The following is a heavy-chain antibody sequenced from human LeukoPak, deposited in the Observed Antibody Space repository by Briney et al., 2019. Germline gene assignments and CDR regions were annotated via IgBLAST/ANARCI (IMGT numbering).Heavy chain of an antibody. J-gene: IGHJ4*02. D-gene: IGHD6-19*01. CDR1: GFTFLTYA. V-gene: IGHV3-23*01. CDR2: IRDSGAST. CDR3: AKTAKYSGDPTDY. Sequence: GGSLRLSCAASGFTFLTYAMSWVRQAPGKGLQWVSVIRDSGASTYYADSVKGRFTISRDNSKNTLYLQMNSLRAEDTAVYYCAKTAKYSGDPTDYWGQGTLVTVSS.